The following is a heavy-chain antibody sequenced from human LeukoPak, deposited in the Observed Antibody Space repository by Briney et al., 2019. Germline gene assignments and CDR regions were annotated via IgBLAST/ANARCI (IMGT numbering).Heavy chain of an antibody. CDR1: GFSFTSFW. V-gene: IGHV3-7*04. Sequence: GGSLRLSCAVSGFSFTSFWMSWVRQAPGRGLEWVANIHPEGNEKYHVESVKGRFTISRDNTKNLLFLQMNGLRVEDTAVYYCARGDAFSGDHWGQGTLVTASS. J-gene: IGHJ4*02. CDR3: ARGDAFSGDH. CDR2: IHPEGNEK.